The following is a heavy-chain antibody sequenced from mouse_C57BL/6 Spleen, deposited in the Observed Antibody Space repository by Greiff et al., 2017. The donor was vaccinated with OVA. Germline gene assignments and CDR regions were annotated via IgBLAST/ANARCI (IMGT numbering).Heavy chain of an antibody. D-gene: IGHD2-1*01. CDR2: INPNNGGT. Sequence: VQLQQSGPELVKPGASVKISCKASGYTFTDYYMNWVKQSHGKSLEWIGDINPNNGGTSYNQKFKGKATLTVDKSSSTAYMELRSLTSEDSAVYYCTLPDGNYEEAWFAYWGQGTLVTVSA. V-gene: IGHV1-26*01. J-gene: IGHJ3*01. CDR3: TLPDGNYEEAWFAY. CDR1: GYTFTDYY.